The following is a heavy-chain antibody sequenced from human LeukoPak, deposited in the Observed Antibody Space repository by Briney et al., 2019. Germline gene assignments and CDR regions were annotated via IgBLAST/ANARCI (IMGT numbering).Heavy chain of an antibody. J-gene: IGHJ4*02. D-gene: IGHD3-22*01. CDR1: GVSITSNTHN. V-gene: IGHV4-39*01. CDR2: FHVSRNF. Sequence: PSETLSLTCTVSGVSITSNTHNWDWIRQPPGKGLEWIVGFHVSRNFNPNPSLKSRLTIYVYTSKIQIYLTVNSVTAAATAVYYCARRYESSGYAYDYWGKGTLVTV. CDR3: ARRYESSGYAYDY.